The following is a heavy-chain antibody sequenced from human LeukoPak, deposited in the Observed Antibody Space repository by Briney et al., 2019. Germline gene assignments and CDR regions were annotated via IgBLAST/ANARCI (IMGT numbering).Heavy chain of an antibody. CDR1: GYTFTGYY. CDR2: INPNSGGT. V-gene: IGHV1-2*02. Sequence: ASVKVSCKASGYTFTGYYMHWVRQAPGQGLEWMGWINPNSGGTNYAQKFQGRVTMTRDTSISTAYMALSRLRSDDTAVYYCARPYLKGSYDVGDYWGQGTLVTVSS. CDR3: ARPYLKGSYDVGDY. D-gene: IGHD1-26*01. J-gene: IGHJ4*02.